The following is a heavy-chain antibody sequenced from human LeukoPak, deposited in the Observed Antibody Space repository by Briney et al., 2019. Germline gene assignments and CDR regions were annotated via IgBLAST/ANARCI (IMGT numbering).Heavy chain of an antibody. CDR3: ASLIPYYYGSGSYYLGDYGGFYFDY. V-gene: IGHV4-39*07. D-gene: IGHD3-10*01. CDR2: IYYSGST. CDR1: GGSISSSSYY. Sequence: SETLSLTCTVPGGSISSSSYYWGWIRQPPGKGLEWIGSIYYSGSTYYNPSLKSRVTISVDTSKNQFSLKLSSVTAADTAVYYCASLIPYYYGSGSYYLGDYGGFYFDYWGQGTLVTVSS. J-gene: IGHJ4*02.